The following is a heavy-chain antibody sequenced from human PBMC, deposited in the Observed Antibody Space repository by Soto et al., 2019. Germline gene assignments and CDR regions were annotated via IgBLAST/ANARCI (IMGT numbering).Heavy chain of an antibody. CDR2: ISYDGSKK. Sequence: QVQLVESGGGVVQPGRSLRLTCAASGFTFRSYGMHWVRQAPGKGLEWVAVISYDGSKKYFAESVKGRFTVSRDNSKNTLYLQMNSVRLADTAVYYCAKDPDGSGSIGYGMDVWGQGTTVIVSS. J-gene: IGHJ6*02. D-gene: IGHD3-10*01. CDR3: AKDPDGSGSIGYGMDV. CDR1: GFTFRSYG. V-gene: IGHV3-30*18.